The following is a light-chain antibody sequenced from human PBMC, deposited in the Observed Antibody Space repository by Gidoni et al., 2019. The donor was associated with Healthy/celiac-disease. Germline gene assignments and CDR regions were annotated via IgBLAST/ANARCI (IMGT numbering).Light chain of an antibody. CDR1: QSVSSSY. CDR2: GAS. J-gene: IGKJ1*01. CDR3: QQYGSSLWT. V-gene: IGKV3-20*01. Sequence: EIVLTQSPGTLSLSPWERATLSCRASQSVSSSYLAWYQQKPGQAPRLLISGASSRATGIPDRFSGSGSGTDFTLTISRLEPEDFAVYYCQQYGSSLWTFGQGTKVEIK.